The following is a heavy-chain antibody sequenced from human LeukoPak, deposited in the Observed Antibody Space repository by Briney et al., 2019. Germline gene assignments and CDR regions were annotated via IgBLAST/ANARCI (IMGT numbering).Heavy chain of an antibody. Sequence: PSETLSLTCAVSGFSINSSKWWNCVRQPPGKGLGWIGEIYHSGSTNYNPSPKSRVTISVDPSKTQFSLKLSPVTAADTAVYYCARLRDGYRYGADYWGQGTLVTAS. CDR2: IYHSGST. V-gene: IGHV4-4*02. D-gene: IGHD5-18*01. CDR3: ARLRDGYRYGADY. CDR1: GFSINSSKW. J-gene: IGHJ4*02.